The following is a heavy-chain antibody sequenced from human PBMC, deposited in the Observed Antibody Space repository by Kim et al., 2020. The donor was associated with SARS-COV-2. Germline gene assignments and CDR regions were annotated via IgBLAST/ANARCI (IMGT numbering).Heavy chain of an antibody. J-gene: IGHJ4*02. CDR3: ASQPHVAAGTWCFDY. Sequence: ASVKVSCKASGFTFTGYYMHWVRQAPGQGLEWMGWINPNSGVTNYAQKFQGRVTMTRDTSLSTAYLEVSSLTSDDAAVYYCASQPHVAAGTWCFDYWGRGTLVTVSS. CDR2: INPNSGVT. V-gene: IGHV1-2*02. CDR1: GFTFTGYY. D-gene: IGHD6-19*01.